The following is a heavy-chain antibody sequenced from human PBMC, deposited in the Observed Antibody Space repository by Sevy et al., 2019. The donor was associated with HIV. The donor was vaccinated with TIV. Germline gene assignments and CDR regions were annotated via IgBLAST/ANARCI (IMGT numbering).Heavy chain of an antibody. V-gene: IGHV4-30-4*01. CDR2: IYYSGST. CDR1: GGSISSGDYY. CDR3: AREDEGPMGPSFDI. Sequence: SETLSLTCTVSGGSISSGDYYWSWIRQPPGKGLEWIGYIYYSGSTYYNPSLKSRFTISVDTSKNQFSLKLSSVTAADTAVYYCAREDEGPMGPSFDIWGQGTMVTVSS. D-gene: IGHD3-16*01. J-gene: IGHJ3*02.